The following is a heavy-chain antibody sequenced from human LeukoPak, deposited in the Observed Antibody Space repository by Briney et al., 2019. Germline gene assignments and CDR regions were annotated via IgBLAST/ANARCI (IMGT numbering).Heavy chain of an antibody. CDR3: TIGGEYDILTGYYVY. Sequence: ASVKVSCKASGYTFTGYYMHWVRQAPGQGVEWMGWINPNSGGTNYAQKFQGRVTMTRDTSISTAYMELSRLRSDDTAVYYCTIGGEYDILTGYYVYWGQGTLVTVSS. J-gene: IGHJ4*02. CDR2: INPNSGGT. CDR1: GYTFTGYY. D-gene: IGHD3-9*01. V-gene: IGHV1-2*02.